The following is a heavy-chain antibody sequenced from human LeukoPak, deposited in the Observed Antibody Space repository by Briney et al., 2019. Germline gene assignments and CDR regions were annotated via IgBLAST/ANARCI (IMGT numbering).Heavy chain of an antibody. V-gene: IGHV3-30-3*01. CDR2: ISYDGSNK. CDR3: ARGLRFLEWLPCGLDP. J-gene: IGHJ5*02. D-gene: IGHD3-3*01. Sequence: GRSLRLSCAASGFTFSSYAMHWVRQAPGKGLEWVAVISYDGSNKYYADSVKGRFTISRDNSKNTLYLQMNSLRAEDTAVYYCARGLRFLEWLPCGLDPWGQGTLVTVSS. CDR1: GFTFSSYA.